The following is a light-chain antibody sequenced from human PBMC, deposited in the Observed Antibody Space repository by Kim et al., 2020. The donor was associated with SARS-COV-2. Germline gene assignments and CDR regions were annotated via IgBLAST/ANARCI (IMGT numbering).Light chain of an antibody. CDR1: KLGDKY. Sequence: SYELTQPPSVSVSPGQTASITCSGDKLGDKYACWYQQKPGQSPVLVIYQDSKRPSGIPERFPGSNSGNTATLTISGTKAMDEADYYCQAWDSRKWVLGGG. CDR2: QDS. V-gene: IGLV3-1*01. J-gene: IGLJ3*02. CDR3: QAWDSRKWV.